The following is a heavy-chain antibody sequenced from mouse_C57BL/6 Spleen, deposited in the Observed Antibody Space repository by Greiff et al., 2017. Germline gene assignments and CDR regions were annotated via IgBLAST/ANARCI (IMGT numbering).Heavy chain of an antibody. V-gene: IGHV1-85*01. Sequence: VKLMESGPELVKPGASVKLSCKASGYTFTSYDINWVKQRPGQGLEWIGWIYPRDGSTKYNEKFKGKATLTVDTSSSTAYMELHSLTSEDSAVYFCARSGDYDGFADWGQGTLVTVSA. CDR1: GYTFTSYD. D-gene: IGHD2-4*01. J-gene: IGHJ3*01. CDR3: ARSGDYDGFAD. CDR2: IYPRDGST.